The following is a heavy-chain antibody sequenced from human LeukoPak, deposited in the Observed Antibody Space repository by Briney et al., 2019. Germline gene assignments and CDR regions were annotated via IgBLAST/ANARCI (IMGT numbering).Heavy chain of an antibody. CDR1: GYSITSGYF. Sequence: PSETLSLTCSVSGYSITSGYFWGWIRQPPGKGLEWIGSIYHSGSTYYNPSLKSRVTISLDTPKNQFSLQLNSVTPEDTAVYYCARGSLDTTGTLFDYWGQGTLVTVSS. D-gene: IGHD1-1*01. V-gene: IGHV4-38-2*02. J-gene: IGHJ4*02. CDR2: IYHSGST. CDR3: ARGSLDTTGTLFDY.